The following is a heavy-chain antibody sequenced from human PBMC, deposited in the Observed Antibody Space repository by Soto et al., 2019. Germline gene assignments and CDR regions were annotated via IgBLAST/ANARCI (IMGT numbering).Heavy chain of an antibody. CDR2: INPKSGGT. J-gene: IGHJ6*02. CDR1: GCTFTDYL. V-gene: IGHV1-2*02. CDR3: AKAQFGSSTWYYYGMDV. Sequence: ASVKVSCKASGCTFTDYLMYWVRQAPGQGLEWMGWINPKSGGTNYAQKFQDRVTMARDTSINTAYMELSRLRSDDTAMYYCAKAQFGSSTWYYYGMDVWGQGTTVTVSS. D-gene: IGHD6-13*01.